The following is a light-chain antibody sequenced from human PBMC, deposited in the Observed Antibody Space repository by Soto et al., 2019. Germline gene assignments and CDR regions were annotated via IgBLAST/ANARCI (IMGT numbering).Light chain of an antibody. CDR2: GAS. Sequence: EIVLTQSPGTLSLSPGEGATLSCRASQSVSSRNLAWFRQKPGQAPRLLIYGASNRAPGIPDRFSGSGSGTDFILTVNRVEPEDIAVYYCQAYGDSPPAYTFGQGTKLQIK. CDR3: QAYGDSPPAYT. V-gene: IGKV3-20*01. CDR1: QSVSSRN. J-gene: IGKJ2*01.